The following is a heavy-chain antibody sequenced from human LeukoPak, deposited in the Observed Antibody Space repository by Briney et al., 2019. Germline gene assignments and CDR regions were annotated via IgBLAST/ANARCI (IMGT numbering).Heavy chain of an antibody. D-gene: IGHD5-24*01. J-gene: IGHJ4*02. CDR2: ITYSGTT. Sequence: SETLSLICTVSGGSISSSSYYWGWIRQPPGKGLEWIGSITYSGTTYYNPSLKSRVSISVDTSKNQFSLKLTSVTAADTAVYYCARLDGGGGGDFWGQGTLVTMSS. CDR1: GGSISSSSYY. V-gene: IGHV4-39*01. CDR3: ARLDGGGGGDF.